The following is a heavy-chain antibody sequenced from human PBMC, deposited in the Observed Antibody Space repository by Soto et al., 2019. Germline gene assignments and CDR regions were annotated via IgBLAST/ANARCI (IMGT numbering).Heavy chain of an antibody. CDR2: IIPIFGTA. V-gene: IGHV1-69*01. Sequence: QVQLVQSGAEVKKPGSSVKVSCKASGGTFSSYAISWVRQAPGQGLEWMGGIIPIFGTANYAQKFQGRVTITADESTSTAYMELSSLRSEDTAVYYCAREGYCSGGSCYGGRPPGWFDPWGQGTLVTVSS. D-gene: IGHD2-15*01. CDR3: AREGYCSGGSCYGGRPPGWFDP. J-gene: IGHJ5*02. CDR1: GGTFSSYA.